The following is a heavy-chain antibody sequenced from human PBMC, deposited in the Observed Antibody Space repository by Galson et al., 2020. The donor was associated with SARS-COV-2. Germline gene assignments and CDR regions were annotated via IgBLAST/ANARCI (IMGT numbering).Heavy chain of an antibody. Sequence: ETLETLSLTCTVSGGSISSNYWSWIRQPPGKGLEWIGYIYYSGSTNYNPSLKSRVTISVDTSKNQFSLKVTSVTAADTAVYYCAGTTTVKGAHYYYGMDVWGQGTTVTVSS. J-gene: IGHJ6*02. CDR1: GGSISSNY. CDR2: IYYSGST. V-gene: IGHV4-59*08. CDR3: AGTTTVKGAHYYYGMDV. D-gene: IGHD4-17*01.